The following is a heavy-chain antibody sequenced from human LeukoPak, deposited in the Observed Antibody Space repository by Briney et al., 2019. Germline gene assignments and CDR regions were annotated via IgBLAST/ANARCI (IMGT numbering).Heavy chain of an antibody. D-gene: IGHD2-8*01. J-gene: IGHJ3*02. CDR2: INWNGGST. V-gene: IGHV3-20*04. Sequence: GGSLRLSCAASGFTFDDYGMSWVRQAPGKGLEWVSGINWNGGSTGYADSVKGRFTISRDNAKNSLYLQMNSLRAEDTALYYCARTYCSNGVCTRKAFDIWGQGTMVTVSS. CDR1: GFTFDDYG. CDR3: ARTYCSNGVCTRKAFDI.